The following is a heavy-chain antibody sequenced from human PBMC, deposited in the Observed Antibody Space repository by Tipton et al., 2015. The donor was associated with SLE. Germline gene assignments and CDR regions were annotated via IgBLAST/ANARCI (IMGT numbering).Heavy chain of an antibody. Sequence: SLRLSCAASGFTFSRYGMHWVRQAPGKGLEWVAFIRYDGSTKYYADSVKGRFTISRDNSKNTLFLQMNSLRAEDTAVYYCAKDWAFDIWGQGTMVTVSS. CDR3: AKDWAFDI. J-gene: IGHJ3*02. V-gene: IGHV3-30*02. CDR1: GFTFSRYG. CDR2: IRYDGSTK.